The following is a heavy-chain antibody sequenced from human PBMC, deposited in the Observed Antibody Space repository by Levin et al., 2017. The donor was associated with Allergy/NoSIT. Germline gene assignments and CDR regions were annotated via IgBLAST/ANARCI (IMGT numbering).Heavy chain of an antibody. V-gene: IGHV3-74*01. J-gene: IGHJ4*02. CDR1: GFTFSSYW. D-gene: IGHD6-13*01. Sequence: HPGESLKISCAASGFTFSSYWMHWVRQAPGKGLVWVSRINSDGSSTSYADSVKGRFTISRDNAKNTLYLQMNSLRAEDTAVYYCARDGYSSSWYSWGQGTLVTVSS. CDR2: INSDGSST. CDR3: ARDGYSSSWYS.